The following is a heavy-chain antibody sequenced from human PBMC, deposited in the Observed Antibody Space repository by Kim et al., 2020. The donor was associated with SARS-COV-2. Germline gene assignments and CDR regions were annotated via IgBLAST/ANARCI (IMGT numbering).Heavy chain of an antibody. CDR3: ARERTLPRGGGGYYYYYG. Sequence: SETLSLTCTVSGGSISSYYWSWIRQPPGKGLEWMGYIYYSGSTNYNPSLKSRVTISADTSKNQFSLKLSSVTAADTAVHYCARERTLPRGGGGYYYYYG. CDR2: IYYSGST. D-gene: IGHD2-15*01. CDR1: GGSISSYY. J-gene: IGHJ6*01. V-gene: IGHV4-59*01.